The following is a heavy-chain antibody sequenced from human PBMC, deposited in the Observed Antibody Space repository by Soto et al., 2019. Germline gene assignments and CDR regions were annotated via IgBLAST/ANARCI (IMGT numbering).Heavy chain of an antibody. CDR3: ARENRYDSRRYYFDY. CDR2: INPFYGNT. D-gene: IGHD3-3*01. V-gene: IGHV1-18*01. Sequence: GAAVKVSCKASGYTFTSYDMSWVRQAPGQGLEWVGWINPFYGNTDYAQTLQGKVTLTTDTSTSTVYMELRSLRADDTAVYYCARENRYDSRRYYFDYWGQGTLVTVSS. CDR1: GYTFTSYD. J-gene: IGHJ4*02.